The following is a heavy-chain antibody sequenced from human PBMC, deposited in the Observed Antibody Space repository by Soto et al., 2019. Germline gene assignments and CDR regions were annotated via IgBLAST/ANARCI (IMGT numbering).Heavy chain of an antibody. Sequence: PSETLSLTCAVSGGSISSSNWWSWVRQPPGKGLEWIGEIYHSGSTNYNPSLKSRVTISVDKSKNQFSLKLSSVTAADTAVYYCARGYGGGDGYQYYSGMDVWGKGTRVTVP. CDR3: ARGYGGGDGYQYYSGMDV. J-gene: IGHJ6*04. V-gene: IGHV4-4*02. CDR2: IYHSGST. D-gene: IGHD2-21*02. CDR1: GGSISSSNW.